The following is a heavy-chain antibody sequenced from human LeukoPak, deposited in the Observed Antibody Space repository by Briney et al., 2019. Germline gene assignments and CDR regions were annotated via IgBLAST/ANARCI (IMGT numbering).Heavy chain of an antibody. CDR3: ARDKIVGATFFDY. CDR2: IKQDESEK. D-gene: IGHD1-26*01. Sequence: PGGSLRLSCAASGFSFSNYWMSWVRQAPGKGLEWVANIKQDESEKYYVESVKGRFTISRDNAKNSLYLQMNSLRAEDTAVYYCARDKIVGATFFDYWGQGTLVTVSS. CDR1: GFSFSNYW. V-gene: IGHV3-7*01. J-gene: IGHJ4*02.